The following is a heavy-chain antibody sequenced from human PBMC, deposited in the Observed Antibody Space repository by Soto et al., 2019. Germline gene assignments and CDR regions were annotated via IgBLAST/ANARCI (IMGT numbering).Heavy chain of an antibody. CDR1: GFTFGDYA. J-gene: IGHJ4*02. CDR3: TREEAVGEGSQLLIFTYFDY. Sequence: EVQLVESGGGLVQPGRSLRLSCTASGFTFGDYAMSWVRQAPGKGLEWVGFIRSKAYGGTTEYAASVKGRFTISRDDSKSIAYLQMNSLKTEDTAVYYCTREEAVGEGSQLLIFTYFDYWGQGTLVTVSS. CDR2: IRSKAYGGTT. D-gene: IGHD2-2*01. V-gene: IGHV3-49*04.